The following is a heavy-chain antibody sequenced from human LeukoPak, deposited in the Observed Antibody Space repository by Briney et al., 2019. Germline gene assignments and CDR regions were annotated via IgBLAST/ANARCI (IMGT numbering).Heavy chain of an antibody. V-gene: IGHV3-30*02. CDR3: AKDFEMATNSGRYFDN. J-gene: IGHJ4*02. CDR1: GFTFSSYG. Sequence: GGSLRLSCAASGFTFSSYGMHWVRQAPGKGLEWVAFIRHDGSNKYYADSVKGRFTISRDSSKNTLYLQMNSLRPEDTALYYCAKDFEMATNSGRYFDNWGQGTLVTVSS. CDR2: IRHDGSNK. D-gene: IGHD5-24*01.